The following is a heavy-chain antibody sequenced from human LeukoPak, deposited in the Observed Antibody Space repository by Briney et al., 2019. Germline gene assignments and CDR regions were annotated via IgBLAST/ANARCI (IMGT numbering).Heavy chain of an antibody. D-gene: IGHD1-7*01. CDR2: IRFDGSHK. V-gene: IGHV3-30*02. CDR1: GFTFSNYG. Sequence: GGSLRLSCAASGFTFSNYGMFWFRQAPGKGLNWVSFIRFDGSHKYYANSVKGRFTISRDNSKNTVYLQMDSLRAEDTALYYCARDPRTTPLDYWGQGTLVTVSS. J-gene: IGHJ4*02. CDR3: ARDPRTTPLDY.